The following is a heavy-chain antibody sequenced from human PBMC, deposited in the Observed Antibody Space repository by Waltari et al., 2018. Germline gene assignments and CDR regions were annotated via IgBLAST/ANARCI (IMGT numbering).Heavy chain of an antibody. D-gene: IGHD2-15*01. CDR1: GDSMGNTNC. CDR2: VHHSGRP. Sequence: QLQLQESGPGLVKPSGTLSLTCAVSGDSMGNTNCWSWVRQPPGKGPEWIGQVHHSGRPNYSPSFASRVTMTVDTYNNLFSLTLTSATAADTAVYYCARDRGRGLYLDSWGPGTLVTVSP. CDR3: ARDRGRGLYLDS. V-gene: IGHV4-4*02. J-gene: IGHJ4*02.